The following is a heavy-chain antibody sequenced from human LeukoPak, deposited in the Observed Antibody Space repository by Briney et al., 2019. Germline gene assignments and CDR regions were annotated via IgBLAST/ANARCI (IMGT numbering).Heavy chain of an antibody. V-gene: IGHV3-21*06. CDR2: ISESSSHT. D-gene: IGHD5-24*01. CDR1: GFTFSGYS. Sequence: GGSLTLSCEASGFTFSGYSMNWVRQAPGKGLEWVSYISESSSHTYNADSVKGRFTISRDSAKNSLYLQMNSLRVEDTGIYYCARDRAVKARIGGMDVWGQGTTVIVSS. CDR3: ARDRAVKARIGGMDV. J-gene: IGHJ6*02.